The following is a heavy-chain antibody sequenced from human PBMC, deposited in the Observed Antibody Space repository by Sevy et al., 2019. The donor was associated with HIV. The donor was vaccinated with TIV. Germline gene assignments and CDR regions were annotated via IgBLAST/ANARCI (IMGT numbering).Heavy chain of an antibody. V-gene: IGHV3-23*01. CDR1: GFIFNSYV. CDR3: AGAGMGAKGFDY. Sequence: GGFLRLSCAASGFIFNSYVMSWVRQAPGKGLEWVSGISASGGSTFYADSVKGRFTISRDNFKNALYLEMNSLRVEDTAVYYCAGAGMGAKGFDYWGQGTLVTVSS. D-gene: IGHD1-26*01. J-gene: IGHJ4*02. CDR2: ISASGGST.